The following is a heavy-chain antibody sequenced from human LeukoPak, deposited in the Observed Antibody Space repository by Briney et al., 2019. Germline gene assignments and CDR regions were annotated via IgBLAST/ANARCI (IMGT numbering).Heavy chain of an antibody. CDR2: ITSKTAGGTT. CDR1: GFTFSNAW. Sequence: PAGSLTLSCAASGFTFSNAWRSWIRQPPGKGLEWIGRITSKTAGGTTDYAAPVKGRFTISRDDSKNTLYLQMNSLKTEDTAVYYCTTRDLLREDYWGQGTLVTVSS. V-gene: IGHV3-15*01. D-gene: IGHD3-10*01. J-gene: IGHJ4*02. CDR3: TTRDLLREDY.